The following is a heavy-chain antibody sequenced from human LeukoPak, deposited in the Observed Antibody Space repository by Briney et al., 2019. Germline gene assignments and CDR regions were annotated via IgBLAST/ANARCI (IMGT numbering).Heavy chain of an antibody. CDR2: IGYTGTNT. Sequence: PGGSLRLSCAASGFNFSSLGVHWVRQAPGEGLEWVAYIGYTGTNTYYADSVKGRFTISRDNSKNTVHLQMNSLRAADTALYSCARDLTGKYYIAYWGQGTLVTVSS. D-gene: IGHD2-8*02. V-gene: IGHV3-30*02. CDR3: ARDLTGKYYIAY. CDR1: GFNFSSLG. J-gene: IGHJ4*02.